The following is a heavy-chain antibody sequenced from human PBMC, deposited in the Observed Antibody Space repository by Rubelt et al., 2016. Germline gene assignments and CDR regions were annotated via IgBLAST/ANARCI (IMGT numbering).Heavy chain of an antibody. V-gene: IGHV4-34*01. CDR3: ARIDCSSTSCYFVDP. Sequence: QVQLQQWGAGLLKPSETLSLTCAVYGGSFSGYYWSWIRQPPGKGLEWIGEINHSGSTNYNPSLKSRVTMSVDPSKNQFSLKLSSVTAADTAVNYCARIDCSSTSCYFVDPWGQGTLVTVSS. D-gene: IGHD2-2*01. CDR1: GGSFSGYY. J-gene: IGHJ5*02. CDR2: INHSGST.